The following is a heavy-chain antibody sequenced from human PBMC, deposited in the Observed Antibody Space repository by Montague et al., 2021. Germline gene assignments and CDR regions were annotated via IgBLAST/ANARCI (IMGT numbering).Heavy chain of an antibody. V-gene: IGHV1-2*02. D-gene: IGHD3-22*01. CDR1: GYTFIGFY. CDR3: ARVQGGYDRSLGV. Sequence: XVKVSCKASGYTFIGFYLHWVRQAPGQGLEWLGWINPNNGGISYAQKFQGRVTMTRDTSLSTAYMELSRLRSDDTAIYYCARVQGGYDRSLGVWGKGTTVTVSS. CDR2: INPNNGGI. J-gene: IGHJ6*04.